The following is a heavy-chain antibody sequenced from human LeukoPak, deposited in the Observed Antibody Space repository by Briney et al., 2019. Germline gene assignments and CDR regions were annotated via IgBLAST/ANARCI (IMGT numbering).Heavy chain of an antibody. D-gene: IGHD2-21*02. CDR1: GYTFPSYF. Sequence: ASVKVSCKASGYTFPSYFMHWVRQAPGQGLEWMGIINPTGGSTTYAQKFQGRVTMTRDTSTSTVHMELSSLRSEDTAVYYCASTYCGGDCYWKPIDYWGQGTLVTVSS. CDR2: INPTGGST. V-gene: IGHV1-46*01. J-gene: IGHJ4*02. CDR3: ASTYCGGDCYWKPIDY.